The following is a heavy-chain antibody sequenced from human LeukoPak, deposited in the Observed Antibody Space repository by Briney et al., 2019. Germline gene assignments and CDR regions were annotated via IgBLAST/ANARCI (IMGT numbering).Heavy chain of an antibody. J-gene: IGHJ3*01. D-gene: IGHD2-15*01. CDR1: GFTFSSYA. CDR3: ARDGGGCSGGRCYSDAFDF. Sequence: GGSLRLSCAASGFTFSSYAMSWVRQAPGKGLEWVSAISGSGGSTYYADSVKGRFTISRDNSKNTLYLQMNSLRAEDTAVYYCARDGGGCSGGRCYSDAFDFWGQGTMVTVSS. CDR2: ISGSGGST. V-gene: IGHV3-23*01.